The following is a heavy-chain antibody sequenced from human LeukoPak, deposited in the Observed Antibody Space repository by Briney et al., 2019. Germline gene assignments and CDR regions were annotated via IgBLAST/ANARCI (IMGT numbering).Heavy chain of an antibody. Sequence: GESLQISCQGSGSSFTSYWIGWVRQMPGKGLEWMGIIYPGDSDTRYSPSFEGQVTISADKSISTAYLQWSSLKASDTAMYYCARHPGGASCYFDYWGQGTLVTVSS. CDR2: IYPGDSDT. D-gene: IGHD2-15*01. CDR3: ARHPGGASCYFDY. V-gene: IGHV5-51*01. J-gene: IGHJ4*02. CDR1: GSSFTSYW.